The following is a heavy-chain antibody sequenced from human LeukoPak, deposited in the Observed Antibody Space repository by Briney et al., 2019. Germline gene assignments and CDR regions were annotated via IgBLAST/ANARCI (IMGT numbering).Heavy chain of an antibody. Sequence: PSETLSLTCTVSGGSISSYYWSWIRQPAGKGLEWIGRIYTSGSTNYNPSLKSRVTISVDKSKNQFSLKLSSVTAADTAVYYCARDRRDSSGYKSEYYYYGMDVWGQGTTVTVSS. CDR2: IYTSGST. D-gene: IGHD3-22*01. V-gene: IGHV4-4*07. J-gene: IGHJ6*02. CDR1: GGSISSYY. CDR3: ARDRRDSSGYKSEYYYYGMDV.